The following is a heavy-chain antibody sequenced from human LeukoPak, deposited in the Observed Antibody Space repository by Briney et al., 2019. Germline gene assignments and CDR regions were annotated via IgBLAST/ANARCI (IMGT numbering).Heavy chain of an antibody. D-gene: IGHD6-19*01. CDR3: ARAVSGSPGY. CDR1: GFTFSSFS. Sequence: PGGSMRLSCAAAGFTFSSFSMTWVRQAPGKGLEWVSYISSSDTIYYADSVKGRFTISRDNAKNSLYLQMNSLRDEDTAVYYCARAVSGSPGYWGQGTLVTVSS. V-gene: IGHV3-48*02. CDR2: ISSSDTI. J-gene: IGHJ4*02.